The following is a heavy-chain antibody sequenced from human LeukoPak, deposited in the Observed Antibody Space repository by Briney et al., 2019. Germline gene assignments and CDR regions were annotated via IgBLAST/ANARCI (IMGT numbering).Heavy chain of an antibody. D-gene: IGHD5-12*01. CDR2: IYYSGSA. J-gene: IGHJ5*01. CDR3: ARDRGYDWFDS. V-gene: IGHV4-39*02. CDR1: GDSISSSSSH. Sequence: SETLSLTCTVSGDSISSSSSHWGWIRQPPGKGLEWIGSIYYSGSAYYNPSLKSRVTISVDASKNQFSLKLSSVSAADTAVYYCARDRGYDWFDSWGQGTLVTVSS.